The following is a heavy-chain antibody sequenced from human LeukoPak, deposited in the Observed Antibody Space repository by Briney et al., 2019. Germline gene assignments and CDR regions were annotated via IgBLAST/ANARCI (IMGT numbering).Heavy chain of an antibody. CDR3: ARLESSGYYYEHFDY. V-gene: IGHV1-18*01. Sequence: GASVKVSCKVSGYTLTELSMHWVRQAPGKGLEWMGWISAYNGNTNYAQNLQGRFTMTTDTPTTTAYMELRSLRSDDTAVYYCARLESSGYYYEHFDYWGQGTLVTVSS. J-gene: IGHJ4*02. CDR2: ISAYNGNT. CDR1: GYTLTELS. D-gene: IGHD3-22*01.